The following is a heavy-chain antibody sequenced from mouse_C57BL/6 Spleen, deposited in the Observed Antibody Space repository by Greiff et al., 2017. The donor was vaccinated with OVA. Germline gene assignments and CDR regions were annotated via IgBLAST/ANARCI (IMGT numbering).Heavy chain of an antibody. J-gene: IGHJ2*01. D-gene: IGHD2-5*01. CDR1: GYSITSGYY. CDR2: ISYDGSN. Sequence: EVKLMESGPGLVKPSQSLSLTCSVTGYSITSGYYWNWIRQFPGNKLEWMGYISYDGSNNYNPSLKNRISITRDTSKNQFFLKLNSVTTEDTATYYCARGDYSNYDFDYWGQGTTLTVSS. V-gene: IGHV3-6*01. CDR3: ARGDYSNYDFDY.